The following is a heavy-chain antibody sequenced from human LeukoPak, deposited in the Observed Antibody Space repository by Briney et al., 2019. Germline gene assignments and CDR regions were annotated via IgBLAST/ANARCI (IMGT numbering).Heavy chain of an antibody. Sequence: GSLRLSCAASGFTFSNYAMSWVRQAPGKGLEWVSTISGGGGRTYYADSVKGRFTISRDNSKNTLYLQMNSLRAEDTAVYYCAKEGGPKYYDFWSGFSTTFYMDVWGKGTTVTVSS. V-gene: IGHV3-23*01. D-gene: IGHD3-3*01. CDR1: GFTFSNYA. CDR2: ISGGGGRT. CDR3: AKEGGPKYYDFWSGFSTTFYMDV. J-gene: IGHJ6*03.